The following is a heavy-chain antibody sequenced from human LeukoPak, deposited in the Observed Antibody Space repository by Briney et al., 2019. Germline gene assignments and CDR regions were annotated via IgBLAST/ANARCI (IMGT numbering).Heavy chain of an antibody. CDR1: GFTFSSYS. CDR3: AGDTEMATITGLYDY. V-gene: IGHV3-21*01. J-gene: IGHJ4*02. Sequence: GGSLRLSCAASGFTFSSYSMNWVRHAPGKELEWVSSISSSSSYIYYADSVKGRFTISRDNAKNSLYLQMNSLRAEDTAVYYCAGDTEMATITGLYDYWGRGTLVTVSS. D-gene: IGHD5-24*01. CDR2: ISSSSSYI.